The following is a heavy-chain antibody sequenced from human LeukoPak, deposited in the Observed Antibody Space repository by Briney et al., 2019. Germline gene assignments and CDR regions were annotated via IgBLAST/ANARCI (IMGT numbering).Heavy chain of an antibody. CDR1: GFTFCSSE. CDR2: ISSSGSTI. D-gene: IGHD3-10*02. Sequence: PGGSLRLSCAASGFTFCSSEMNWVRRAPGKGQEWVSYISSSGSTIYYADSVKGRFTISRDNAKNSLYLQMNSLRAEDTAVYYCAELGITMIGGVWGKGTTVTISS. J-gene: IGHJ6*04. CDR3: AELGITMIGGV. V-gene: IGHV3-48*03.